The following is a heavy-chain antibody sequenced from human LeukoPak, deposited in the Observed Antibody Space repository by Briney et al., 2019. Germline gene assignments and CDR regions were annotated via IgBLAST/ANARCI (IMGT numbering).Heavy chain of an antibody. CDR3: AKDRVAVAGQAQDAFDI. CDR1: GFTFSSYA. V-gene: IGHV3-23*01. CDR2: ISGSGGST. J-gene: IGHJ3*02. Sequence: GGSLRLSCAASGFTFSSYAMSWVRQAPGKGLEGVSAISGSGGSTYYADSVKGRFTISRDNSKNTLYLQMNSLRAEDMAVYYCAKDRVAVAGQAQDAFDIWGQGTMVTVSS. D-gene: IGHD6-19*01.